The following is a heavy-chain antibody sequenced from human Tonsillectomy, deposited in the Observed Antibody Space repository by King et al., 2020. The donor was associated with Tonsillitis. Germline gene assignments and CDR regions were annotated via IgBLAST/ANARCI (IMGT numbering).Heavy chain of an antibody. V-gene: IGHV1-18*01. CDR1: GYTFTSYG. Sequence: VQLVQSGAEVKKPGASVKVSCKASGYTFTSYGVSWVRQAPGQGLEWMGWISAYNGNTNYAQKFEGRVTMTTDTSTSTAYMELRSLRSDDTAVYYCARALKSMVTYYYYYGMDVWGQGTTVTVSS. D-gene: IGHD3-10*01. CDR2: ISAYNGNT. J-gene: IGHJ6*02. CDR3: ARALKSMVTYYYYYGMDV.